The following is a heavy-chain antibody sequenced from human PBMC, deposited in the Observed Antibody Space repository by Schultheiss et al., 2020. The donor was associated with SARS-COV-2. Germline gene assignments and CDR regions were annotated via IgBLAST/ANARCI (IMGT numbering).Heavy chain of an antibody. CDR3: AREYQLLVDY. Sequence: SETLSLTCTVSGGSISSGGYYWAWIRQPPGKGLEWIGYIYHSGSTYYNPSLKSRVTISVDTSKNQFSLKLSSVTAADTAVYYCAREYQLLVDYWGQGTLVTVSS. CDR1: GGSISSGGYY. V-gene: IGHV4-39*07. J-gene: IGHJ4*02. D-gene: IGHD2-2*01. CDR2: IYHSGST.